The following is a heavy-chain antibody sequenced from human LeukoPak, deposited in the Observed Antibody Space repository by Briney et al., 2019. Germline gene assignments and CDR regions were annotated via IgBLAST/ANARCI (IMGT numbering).Heavy chain of an antibody. CDR2: ITSRGGPL. Sequence: GGSLRLSCAASGFTFSSYSMNWVRQAPGKGLEWVSCITSRGGPLYYADSVKGRFTISRDNAKNSLFLQMSRVRSEDTAVYYCATYDSSGYYPPHEHWGQGTLVTVSS. CDR1: GFTFSSYS. CDR3: ATYDSSGYYPPHEH. D-gene: IGHD3-22*01. V-gene: IGHV3-48*04. J-gene: IGHJ1*01.